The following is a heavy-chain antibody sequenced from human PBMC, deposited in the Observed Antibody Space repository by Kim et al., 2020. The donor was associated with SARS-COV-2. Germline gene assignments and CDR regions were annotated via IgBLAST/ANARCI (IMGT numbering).Heavy chain of an antibody. D-gene: IGHD3-9*01. CDR1: GFTFSSYS. J-gene: IGHJ4*02. V-gene: IGHV3-21*01. CDR2: ISSSSSYI. CDR3: ARDLEGDILTGYWGGVQFDY. Sequence: GGSLRLSCAASGFTFSSYSMNWVRQAPGKGLEWVSSISSSSSYIYYADSVKGRFTISRDNAKNSLYLQMNSLRAEDTAVYYCARDLEGDILTGYWGGVQFDYWGQGTLVTVSS.